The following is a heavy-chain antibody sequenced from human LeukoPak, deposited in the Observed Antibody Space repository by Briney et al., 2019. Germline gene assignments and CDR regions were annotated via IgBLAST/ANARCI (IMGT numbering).Heavy chain of an antibody. Sequence: GGSLRLSCAASGFTFDDYGMSWVRQAPGKGLEWVSGINWNGGSTGYADSVKGRFTISRDNAKNSLYLQMNSLRAEDTAVYYCARDQGYCSGGSCSAGVYYFDYWGQGTLVTVSS. D-gene: IGHD2-15*01. CDR1: GFTFDDYG. V-gene: IGHV3-20*04. CDR3: ARDQGYCSGGSCSAGVYYFDY. J-gene: IGHJ4*02. CDR2: INWNGGST.